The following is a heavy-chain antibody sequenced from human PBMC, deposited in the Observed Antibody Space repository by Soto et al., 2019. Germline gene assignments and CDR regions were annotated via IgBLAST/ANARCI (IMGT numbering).Heavy chain of an antibody. J-gene: IGHJ4*02. V-gene: IGHV3-21*06. Sequence: PGGFLTFSGPASGFTLSLYTINWVSQAPGKGVEGVSSLGVSDARFYGGSVKGRFTSSRDNAKNTLYLEMHGLRGEDTAVYYCARVTGIPGIPTLEEDNGGQGTLVTDSS. CDR1: GFTLSLYT. CDR2: LGVSDAR. CDR3: ARVTGIPGIPTLEEDN. D-gene: IGHD1-1*01.